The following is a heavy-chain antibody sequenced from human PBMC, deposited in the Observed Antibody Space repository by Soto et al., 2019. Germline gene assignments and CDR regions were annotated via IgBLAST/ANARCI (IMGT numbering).Heavy chain of an antibody. J-gene: IGHJ4*02. Sequence: PSETLSLTCTVSGGSISSSSYYWGWIRQPPGKGLEWIGSIYYSGSTYYNPSLKSRVTISVDTSKNQFSLKLSSVTAADTAVYHCATLEPEWELQNYFDYWGQGTLVTVSS. CDR1: GGSISSSSYY. V-gene: IGHV4-39*01. CDR2: IYYSGST. CDR3: ATLEPEWELQNYFDY. D-gene: IGHD1-26*01.